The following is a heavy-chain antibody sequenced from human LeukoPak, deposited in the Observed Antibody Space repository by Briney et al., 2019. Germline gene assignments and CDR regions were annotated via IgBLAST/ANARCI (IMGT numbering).Heavy chain of an antibody. Sequence: PGGSLRLSCAASGFTFISYAMSSVRQAPRKGLEWVSAISGSGGSTYYADSVKGRFTISRDNSKNTLYLQMNSLRAEDTAVYYCAKAWRGYSYGPFDYWGQGTLVTVSS. J-gene: IGHJ4*02. CDR3: AKAWRGYSYGPFDY. CDR1: GFTFISYA. CDR2: ISGSGGST. V-gene: IGHV3-23*01. D-gene: IGHD5-18*01.